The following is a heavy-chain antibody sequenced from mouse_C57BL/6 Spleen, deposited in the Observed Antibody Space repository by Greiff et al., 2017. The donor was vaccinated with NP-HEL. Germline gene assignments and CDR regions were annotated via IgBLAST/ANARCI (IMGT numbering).Heavy chain of an antibody. V-gene: IGHV1-15*01. CDR1: GYTFTDYE. Sequence: QVQLQQSGAELVRPGASVTLSCKASGYTFTDYEMHWVKQTPVHGLEWIGAIDPETGGTAYNQKFKGKAILTADKSSSTAYMELRSLTSEDSAVYYCTRGGYYGYAAYGGQGTLVTVSA. J-gene: IGHJ3*01. CDR3: TRGGYYGYAAY. D-gene: IGHD2-2*01. CDR2: IDPETGGT.